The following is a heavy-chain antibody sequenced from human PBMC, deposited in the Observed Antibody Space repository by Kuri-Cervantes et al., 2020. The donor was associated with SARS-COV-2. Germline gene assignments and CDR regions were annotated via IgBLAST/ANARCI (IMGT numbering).Heavy chain of an antibody. V-gene: IGHV3-7*03. J-gene: IGHJ5*02. CDR2: IKQDGSET. Sequence: GESLKISCAGSGITFSSYWMNWVRQAPGKGLEWVANIKQDGSETYYVDSVKGRFTISRDNAKNSLYLQMNSLRAEDTALYYCAKDIREQLVGGVGWFDPWGQGTLVTVSS. D-gene: IGHD6-6*01. CDR3: AKDIREQLVGGVGWFDP. CDR1: GITFSSYW.